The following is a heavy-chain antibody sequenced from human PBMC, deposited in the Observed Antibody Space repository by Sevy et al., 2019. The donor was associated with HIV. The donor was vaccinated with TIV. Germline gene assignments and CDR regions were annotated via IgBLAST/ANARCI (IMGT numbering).Heavy chain of an antibody. J-gene: IGHJ5*02. CDR1: GDIFSNYG. D-gene: IGHD2-21*01. CDR3: ARDRPCGGDCYILDP. V-gene: IGHV1-69*10. Sequence: ASVKVSCKASGDIFSNYGINWVRQAPGQGLQWMGGILPISGLVNYAQKFQGRVTISADKSTGTVYMALSSLRSDDTAVYYCARDRPCGGDCYILDPWGQGVLVTVSS. CDR2: ILPISGLV.